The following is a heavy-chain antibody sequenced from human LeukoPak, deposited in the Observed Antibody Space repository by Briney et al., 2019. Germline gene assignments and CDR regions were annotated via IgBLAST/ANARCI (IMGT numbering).Heavy chain of an antibody. Sequence: GGSLRLSCAASGFTFSSYSMNWVRQAPGKGLEWVAVIWYDGSNKYYADSVKGRFTISRDNSKNTLYLQMNSLRAEDTAVYYCARGFDDILTAAPYYYYGMDVWGQGTTVTVSS. CDR1: GFTFSSYS. CDR3: ARGFDDILTAAPYYYYGMDV. CDR2: IWYDGSNK. V-gene: IGHV3-33*08. J-gene: IGHJ6*02. D-gene: IGHD3-9*01.